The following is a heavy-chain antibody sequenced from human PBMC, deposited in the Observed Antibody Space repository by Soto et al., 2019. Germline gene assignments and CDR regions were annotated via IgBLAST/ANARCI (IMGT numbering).Heavy chain of an antibody. D-gene: IGHD3-3*01. Sequence: SETQSLTCTVSGGFISNYFCNWIRQPAGKGLEWIGRIDNSGSTNYNPSLKSRITMSADTSRNQFSLKLNSVTAADTAVYYCARGGQDFWSGPFDYWGQGALVTVSS. CDR2: IDNSGST. CDR3: ARGGQDFWSGPFDY. V-gene: IGHV4-4*07. CDR1: GGFISNYF. J-gene: IGHJ4*02.